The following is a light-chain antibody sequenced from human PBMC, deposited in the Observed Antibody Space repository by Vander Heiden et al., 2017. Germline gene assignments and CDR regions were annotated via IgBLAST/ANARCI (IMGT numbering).Light chain of an antibody. V-gene: IGLV1-40*01. J-gene: IGLJ2*01. Sequence: QSVLTRPPSVSGAPGQRVTISCTGNSSNIGAGYDVQWYQQVAGAAPRLLVYDNGNRPSGVPDRFSGSKSGTSASLAITGLQAEDEADYYCQSFDSGLRAVTFGGGTTLTV. CDR3: QSFDSGLRAVT. CDR2: DNG. CDR1: SSNIGAGYD.